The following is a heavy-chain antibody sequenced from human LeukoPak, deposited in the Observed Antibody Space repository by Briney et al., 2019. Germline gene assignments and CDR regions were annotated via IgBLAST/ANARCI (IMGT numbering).Heavy chain of an antibody. CDR2: ISRSGSTK. CDR1: GFTFSDYN. J-gene: IGHJ4*02. Sequence: PGGSLRLSCAASGFTFSDYNMRWIRQAPGKGLEWVSSISRSGSTKYYADSVKGRFTISRDNAKNSLFLQMNSLRAEDTAVYYCARDLWDVGATLDAVNYWGQGTLVTVSS. V-gene: IGHV3-11*04. CDR3: ARDLWDVGATLDAVNY. D-gene: IGHD1-26*01.